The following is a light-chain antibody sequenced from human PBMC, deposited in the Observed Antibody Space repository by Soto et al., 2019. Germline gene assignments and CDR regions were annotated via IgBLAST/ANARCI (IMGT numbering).Light chain of an antibody. CDR2: EVS. CDR3: RSYTSSTTLYV. V-gene: IGLV2-14*01. CDR1: SSDIGAYNY. J-gene: IGLJ1*01. Sequence: QSALTQPASVSGSPGQSITISCSGSSSDIGAYNYVSWYQQHPGKAPKLLIYEVSHRPSRVSNRFSASKSGNTASLTISGLQTEDEADYYCRSYTSSTTLYVFGTGTKLTVL.